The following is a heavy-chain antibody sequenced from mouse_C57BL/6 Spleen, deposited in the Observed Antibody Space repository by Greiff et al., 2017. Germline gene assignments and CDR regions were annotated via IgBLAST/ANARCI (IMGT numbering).Heavy chain of an antibody. CDR1: GFNIKDYY. D-gene: IGHD2-1*01. CDR2: IDPEDGDT. CDR3: TAGNYPLAY. J-gene: IGHJ3*01. V-gene: IGHV14-1*01. Sequence: VQLKQSGAELVRPGASVKLSCTASGFNIKDYYMHWVKQRPEQGLEWIGRIDPEDGDTEYDPKFQGKATMTADTSSHTAYLQLSSLTSEYTASYYCTAGNYPLAYWGQGTLVTVSA.